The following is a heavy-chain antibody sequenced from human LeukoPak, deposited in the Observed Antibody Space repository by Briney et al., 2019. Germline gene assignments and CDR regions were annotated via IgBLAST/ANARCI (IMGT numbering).Heavy chain of an antibody. CDR1: GFSVSSIY. CDR2: IYSGGST. D-gene: IGHD3-9*01. CDR3: ARGNGYYDILTGYYGDY. V-gene: IGHV3-53*01. J-gene: IGHJ4*02. Sequence: GGSLRLSCAASGFSVSSIYMSWVRQAPGKGLEWVSVIYSGGSTYYADSVKGRFTISRDNAKNSLYLQMNSLRAEDTAVYYCARGNGYYDILTGYYGDYWGQGTLVTVSS.